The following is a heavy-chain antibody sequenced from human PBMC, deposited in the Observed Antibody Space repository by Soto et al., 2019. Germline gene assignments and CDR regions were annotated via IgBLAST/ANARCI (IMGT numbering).Heavy chain of an antibody. D-gene: IGHD1-26*01. CDR1: GFTFSSYS. J-gene: IGHJ6*02. Sequence: PGGSLRLSCAASGFTFSSYSMNWVRQPPGKGLEWVSPISSSSNNIYYPDSVKGRFTISRDNTKNSLYLQMNSLRAEDTAVYYCASDRRGGAQASRDYYYYYGLDVWGQGTMVTVSS. V-gene: IGHV3-21*01. CDR3: ASDRRGGAQASRDYYYYYGLDV. CDR2: ISSSSNNI.